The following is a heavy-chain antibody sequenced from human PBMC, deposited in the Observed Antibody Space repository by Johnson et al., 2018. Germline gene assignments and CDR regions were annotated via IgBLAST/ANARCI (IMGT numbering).Heavy chain of an antibody. CDR3: FRGGTIAV. CDR1: GFSFSGSP. J-gene: IGHJ3*01. V-gene: IGHV3-13*01. CDR2: IGVDGDT. D-gene: IGHD3-9*01. Sequence: EVQLVESGGGLVQPGGSLKLSCAASGFSFSGSPMHWVRQATGKGLEWVSTIGVDGDTYYPGSVKGRFTISRENAENSVYLEMNSLRVADTAVYYCFRGGTIAVWGQGTMVTVSS.